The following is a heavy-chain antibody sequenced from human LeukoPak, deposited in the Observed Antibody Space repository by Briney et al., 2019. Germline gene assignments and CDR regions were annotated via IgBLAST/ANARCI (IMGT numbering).Heavy chain of an antibody. CDR1: GGTFDDYA. J-gene: IGHJ4*02. CDR3: ARYYDYVWGSSNSFDY. CDR2: ISWNSVDI. V-gene: IGHV3-9*01. Sequence: SGGSLRLSCVLSGGTFDDYAMHWVRRSPGRGLEWVSGISWNSVDIVYTASVRGRFTISRDNAKNSSYLQMNSLRAEDTAVYYCARYYDYVWGSSNSFDYWGQGTLVTVSS. D-gene: IGHD3-16*01.